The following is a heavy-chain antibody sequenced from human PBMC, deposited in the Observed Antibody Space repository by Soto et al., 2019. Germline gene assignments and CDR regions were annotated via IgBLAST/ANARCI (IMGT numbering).Heavy chain of an antibody. Sequence: PGGSLRLSCAASGFTFNSYAMHWVRQAPGKGLEWVAVISYDGSNKYYADSVKGRFTISRDNSKNTLYLQMNSLRAEDTAVYYCARDAEYCTNGVCPFDYWGQGTLVTVSS. CDR3: ARDAEYCTNGVCPFDY. D-gene: IGHD2-8*01. CDR2: ISYDGSNK. CDR1: GFTFNSYA. V-gene: IGHV3-30-3*01. J-gene: IGHJ4*02.